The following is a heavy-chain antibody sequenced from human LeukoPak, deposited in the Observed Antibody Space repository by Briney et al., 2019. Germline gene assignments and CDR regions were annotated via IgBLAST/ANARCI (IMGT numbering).Heavy chain of an antibody. CDR3: ASPPTKRYCSSTSCPLGY. Sequence: EASVKVSCKASGGTFSGYAISWVRQAPGQGLEWMGGIIPIFGTANYAQKFQGRVTITADESTSTAYMELSSLRSEDTAVYYCASPPTKRYCSSTSCPLGYWGQGTLVTVSS. J-gene: IGHJ4*02. V-gene: IGHV1-69*13. CDR1: GGTFSGYA. CDR2: IIPIFGTA. D-gene: IGHD2-2*01.